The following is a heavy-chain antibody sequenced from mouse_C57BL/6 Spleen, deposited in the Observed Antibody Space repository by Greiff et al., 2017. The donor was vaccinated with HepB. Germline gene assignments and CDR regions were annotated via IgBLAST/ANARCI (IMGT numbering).Heavy chain of an antibody. J-gene: IGHJ1*03. CDR2: IYPRSGNT. CDR3: AREGGITTVVAHWYFDV. D-gene: IGHD1-1*01. Sequence: VQLQQSGAELARPGASVKLSCKASGYTFTSYGISWVKQRTGQGLEWIGEIYPRSGNTYYNEKFKGKATLTADKSSSTAYMELRSLTSEDSAVYFCAREGGITTVVAHWYFDVWGTGTTVTVSS. CDR1: GYTFTSYG. V-gene: IGHV1-81*01.